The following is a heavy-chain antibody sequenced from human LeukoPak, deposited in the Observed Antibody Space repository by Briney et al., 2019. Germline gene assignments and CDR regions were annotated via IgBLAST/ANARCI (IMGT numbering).Heavy chain of an antibody. V-gene: IGHV1-2*02. Sequence: ASVKVSCKASGYTFTGYYMHWVRQAPGQGLEWMGWINPNSGGTNYAQKFQGRVTMTRDTSISTAYMELSRLRSHDTAVYYCARESEVGMILVAYYFDYWGQGTLVTVSS. CDR2: INPNSGGT. CDR1: GYTFTGYY. CDR3: ARESEVGMILVAYYFDY. J-gene: IGHJ4*02. D-gene: IGHD3-22*01.